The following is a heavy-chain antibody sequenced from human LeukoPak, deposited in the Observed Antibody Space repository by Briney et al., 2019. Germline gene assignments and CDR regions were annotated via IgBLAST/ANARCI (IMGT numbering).Heavy chain of an antibody. CDR2: IIPIFGTA. D-gene: IGHD3-3*01. CDR1: GYTFTSYG. CDR3: AIRESTGYYDFWSGYYKDY. V-gene: IGHV1-69*05. Sequence: SVKVSCKASGYTFTSYGISWVRQAPGQGLEWMGGIIPIFGTANYAQKFQGRVTITTDESTSTAYMELSSLRSEDTAVYYCAIRESTGYYDFWSGYYKDYWGQGTLVTVSS. J-gene: IGHJ4*02.